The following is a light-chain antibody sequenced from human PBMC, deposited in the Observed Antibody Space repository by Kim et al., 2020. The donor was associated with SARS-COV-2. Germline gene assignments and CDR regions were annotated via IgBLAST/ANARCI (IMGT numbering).Light chain of an antibody. J-gene: IGKJ2*03. Sequence: SASFGDRVTIPCRASQIIGSYLNWYHQKPEKVPKLLIFAANTLESGVPARFSGSGAVTDFALTINSLQPEDFATYYCQQSFNGVYSFGQGTKLEIK. V-gene: IGKV1-39*01. CDR2: AAN. CDR3: QQSFNGVYS. CDR1: QIIGSY.